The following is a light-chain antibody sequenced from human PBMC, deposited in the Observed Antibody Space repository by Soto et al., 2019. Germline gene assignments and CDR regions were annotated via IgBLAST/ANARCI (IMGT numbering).Light chain of an antibody. Sequence: QSALTQPASVSGSPGQSVTISCTGASSDVGGNDYVSWYQQHPGKAPKLILYEVNNRPSGVSNHFSGSKSGNTASLIISGLQADDVADYYCSSYSTTSTLVFGSGTKLTVL. V-gene: IGLV2-14*01. CDR3: SSYSTTSTLV. CDR1: SSDVGGNDY. CDR2: EVN. J-gene: IGLJ1*01.